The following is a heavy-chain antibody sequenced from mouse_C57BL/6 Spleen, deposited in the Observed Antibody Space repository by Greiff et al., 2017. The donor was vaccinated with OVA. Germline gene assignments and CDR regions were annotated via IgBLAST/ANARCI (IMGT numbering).Heavy chain of an antibody. CDR1: GFTFSDYG. Sequence: EVQLVESGGGLVQPGGSLKLSCAASGFTFSDYGMAWVRQAPRKGPEWVAFISNLAYSIYYADTVTGRFPISRENAKNTLYLEMSSLRSEDTAMYYCARQNDYDLEYAMDYWGQGTSVTVSS. D-gene: IGHD2-4*01. CDR3: ARQNDYDLEYAMDY. CDR2: ISNLAYSI. V-gene: IGHV5-15*01. J-gene: IGHJ4*01.